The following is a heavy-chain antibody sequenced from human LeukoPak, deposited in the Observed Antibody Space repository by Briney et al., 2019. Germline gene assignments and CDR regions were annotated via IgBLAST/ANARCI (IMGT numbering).Heavy chain of an antibody. V-gene: IGHV1-69*06. Sequence: GASVKVSCKASGGTFSSYAISWVRQAPGQGLEWMGGIIPIFGTANYAQKFQGGVTITADKSTSTAYMELSSLRSEDTAVYYCASLGIAAAGTSYGWFDPWGQGTLVTVSS. CDR1: GGTFSSYA. CDR3: ASLGIAAAGTSYGWFDP. CDR2: IIPIFGTA. J-gene: IGHJ5*02. D-gene: IGHD6-13*01.